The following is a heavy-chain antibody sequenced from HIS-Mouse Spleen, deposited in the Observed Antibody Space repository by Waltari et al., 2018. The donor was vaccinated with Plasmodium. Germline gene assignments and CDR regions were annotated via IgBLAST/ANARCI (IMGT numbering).Heavy chain of an antibody. CDR2: ISSSSSTI. Sequence: EVQLVESGGGLVQPGGSLRLSCAASGFTFSSYSMNWVRQAPGKGLEWVSYISSSSSTIYYADSVKGRFTISRDNSKNTLYLQMNSLRAEDTAVYYCAISRSIAAAGLDYWGQGTLVTVSS. CDR1: GFTFSSYS. J-gene: IGHJ4*02. D-gene: IGHD6-13*01. CDR3: AISRSIAAAGLDY. V-gene: IGHV3-48*01.